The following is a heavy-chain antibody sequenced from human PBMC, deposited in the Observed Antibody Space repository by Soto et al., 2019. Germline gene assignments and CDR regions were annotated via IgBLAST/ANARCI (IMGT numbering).Heavy chain of an antibody. J-gene: IGHJ4*02. Sequence: GASVKVSCKASGGTFSSYAMSWVRQAPGQGLEWMGGIIPIFGTANYAQKFQGRVTITADESTSTAYMELSSLRSEDTAVYYCAREVYYDILTGYVDYWGQGTLVTVSS. CDR1: GGTFSSYA. CDR3: AREVYYDILTGYVDY. CDR2: IIPIFGTA. D-gene: IGHD3-9*01. V-gene: IGHV1-69*13.